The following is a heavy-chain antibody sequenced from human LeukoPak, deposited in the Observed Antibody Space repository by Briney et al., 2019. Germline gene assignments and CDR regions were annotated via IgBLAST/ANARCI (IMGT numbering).Heavy chain of an antibody. CDR3: ARDAWATRLGS. CDR2: IYESGTT. D-gene: IGHD2-15*01. V-gene: IGHV4-34*01. Sequence: SETLSLTCAVYGESLNSYYWSWVRQPPGEGLEWIGEIYESGTTEYNPSLKSRVTISMVPSKQQFSLSLSSVTAADTAVYYCARDAWATRLGSWGLGTPVIVSS. J-gene: IGHJ4*02. CDR1: GESLNSYY.